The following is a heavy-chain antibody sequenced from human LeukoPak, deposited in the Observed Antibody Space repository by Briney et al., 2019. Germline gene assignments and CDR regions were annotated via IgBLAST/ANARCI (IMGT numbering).Heavy chain of an antibody. CDR3: ARGSSGVRGVPSLDY. J-gene: IGHJ4*02. D-gene: IGHD3-10*01. V-gene: IGHV4-30-2*01. Sequence: PSETLSLTCTVSGGSISSGGYYWSWIRQPPGKGLEWIGYIYHSGSTYYNPSLKSRVTISVDRSKNQLSLKLSSVTAADTAVYYCARGSSGVRGVPSLDYWGQGTLVTVSS. CDR1: GGSISSGGYY. CDR2: IYHSGST.